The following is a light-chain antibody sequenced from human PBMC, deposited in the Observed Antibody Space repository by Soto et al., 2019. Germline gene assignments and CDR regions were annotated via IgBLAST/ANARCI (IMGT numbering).Light chain of an antibody. Sequence: DIQMTQSPSSLAASXXDTIXITCLARQSIGHFLNWYQLKPGKVPKXXIYGASTLNTGVPSRFSGSGSGTDFTLTISSLQPEDFANEKCQLGYRTPLTFGGGTRLEIK. V-gene: IGKV1-39*01. CDR3: QLGYRTPLT. CDR1: QSIGHF. J-gene: IGKJ4*02. CDR2: GAS.